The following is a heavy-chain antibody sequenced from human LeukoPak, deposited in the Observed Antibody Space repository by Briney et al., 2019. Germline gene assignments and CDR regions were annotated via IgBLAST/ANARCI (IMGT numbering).Heavy chain of an antibody. CDR1: GFNVSNNY. Sequence: PGGSLRLSCAASGFNVSNNYMSWVRQAPGKGLEWVSVIYRGGSTYYADSVKGRFTMSRDNSKNTVYLQMDSLRAEDTALYYCARDRGAAAGNWGQETLVTVSS. CDR2: IYRGGST. D-gene: IGHD6-13*01. J-gene: IGHJ4*02. CDR3: ARDRGAAAGN. V-gene: IGHV3-53*01.